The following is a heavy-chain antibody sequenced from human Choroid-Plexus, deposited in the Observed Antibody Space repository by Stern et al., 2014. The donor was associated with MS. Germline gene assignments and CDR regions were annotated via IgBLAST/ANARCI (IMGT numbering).Heavy chain of an antibody. D-gene: IGHD2/OR15-2a*01. CDR2: LSYGGSNK. CDR1: GFTFGSCA. V-gene: IGHV3-30*18. Sequence: QVQLVQSGGGVVQPGRPLRLSCVASGFTFGSCAMHWVRQAPGKGLEWGAGLSYGGSNKYYADSVKCRFTISRDNSQNTLYMQMSSLRPEDTAVYYCAKDRQYLTYFFDHWGQGSLVTVSS. CDR3: AKDRQYLTYFFDH. J-gene: IGHJ5*02.